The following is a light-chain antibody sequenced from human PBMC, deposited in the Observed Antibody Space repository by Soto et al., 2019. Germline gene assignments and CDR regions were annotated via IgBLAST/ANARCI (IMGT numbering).Light chain of an antibody. J-gene: IGLJ3*02. CDR2: LHSDGSH. CDR1: SGHSSYA. CDR3: QNWGTGDIL. V-gene: IGLV4-69*01. Sequence: QSVLTQSPSASASLGDSVKLTCTLSSGHSSYAIAWHHQQPEKGPRYLMKLHSDGSHSKGDRIPDRFSGSSSGAERYLTSSSLQSEDEADYDSQNWGTGDILFGGGTKLTVL.